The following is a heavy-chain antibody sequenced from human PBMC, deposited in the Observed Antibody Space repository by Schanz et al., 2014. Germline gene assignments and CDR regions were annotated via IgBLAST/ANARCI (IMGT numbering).Heavy chain of an antibody. CDR2: FDAHDGRA. CDR3: VSQTGSPNY. D-gene: IGHD6-13*01. V-gene: IGHV3-23*01. Sequence: EVQLLESGGGLVQPGGSLRLSCATSGFSFSSYAMTWVRQIPGKGLEWVSGFDAHDGRAYYADSAKGRFTISRDNAKRSLFLQMNSLRVEDTAVYFCVSQTGSPNYWGQGTLVTVSS. J-gene: IGHJ4*02. CDR1: GFSFSSYA.